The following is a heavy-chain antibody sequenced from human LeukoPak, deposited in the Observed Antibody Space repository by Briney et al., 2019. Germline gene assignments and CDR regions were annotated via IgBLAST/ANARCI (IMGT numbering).Heavy chain of an antibody. Sequence: GGSLRLSCAASGFTFSSYAMHWVRQAPGKGLEWVAVISYDGSNKYYADSVKGRFTISRDNSKNTLYLQMNSLRAEDTAVYFCAKVGATAGTLRIEYFQHWGQGTLVTVSS. J-gene: IGHJ1*01. CDR3: AKVGATAGTLRIEYFQH. D-gene: IGHD6-13*01. CDR2: ISYDGSNK. CDR1: GFTFSSYA. V-gene: IGHV3-30*04.